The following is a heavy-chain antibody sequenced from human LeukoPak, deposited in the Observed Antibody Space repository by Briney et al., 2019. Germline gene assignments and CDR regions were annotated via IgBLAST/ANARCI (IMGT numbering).Heavy chain of an antibody. CDR1: GFTFSSYG. D-gene: IGHD6-19*01. Sequence: PGGSLRLSCAASGFTFSSYGMHWVRQAPGKGLEWVAVIWYDGSNKYYADSVKGRFTISRDNSKNTLYLQMNSLRAEDTAVYYCARDLRWLVRDQPGDYWGQGTLVTVSS. J-gene: IGHJ4*02. CDR3: ARDLRWLVRDQPGDY. V-gene: IGHV3-33*08. CDR2: IWYDGSNK.